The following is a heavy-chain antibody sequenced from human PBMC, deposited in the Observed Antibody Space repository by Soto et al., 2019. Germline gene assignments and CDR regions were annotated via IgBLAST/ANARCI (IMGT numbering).Heavy chain of an antibody. Sequence: PGGSLRLSCVASGFTFSSCGKHWVRQAPGKGLEWVAIISYDGSNTYYADSVKGRFTISRDNAKNSLYLQMNSLRAEDTAVYYCAVVPAANGHYGMDVWGQGTTGTVS. CDR3: AVVPAANGHYGMDV. CDR2: ISYDGSNT. J-gene: IGHJ6*02. V-gene: IGHV3-30*03. CDR1: GFTFSSCG. D-gene: IGHD2-2*01.